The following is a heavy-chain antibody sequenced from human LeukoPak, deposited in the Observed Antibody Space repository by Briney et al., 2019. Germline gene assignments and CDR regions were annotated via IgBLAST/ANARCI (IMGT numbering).Heavy chain of an antibody. D-gene: IGHD6-19*01. CDR2: INPSGGST. Sequence: ASVKVSCKASGYTFTSYYMHWVRQAPGQGLEWMGIINPSGGSTSYAQKFQGRVAMTRDMSTSTVYMELSSLRSEDTAVYYCARVSSGWSGWFDPWGQGTLVTVSS. CDR1: GYTFTSYY. CDR3: ARVSSGWSGWFDP. J-gene: IGHJ5*02. V-gene: IGHV1-46*01.